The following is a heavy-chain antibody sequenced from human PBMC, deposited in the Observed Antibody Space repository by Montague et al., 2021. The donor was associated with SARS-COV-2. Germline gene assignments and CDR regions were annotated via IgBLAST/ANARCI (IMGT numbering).Heavy chain of an antibody. CDR2: IYSSGNT. J-gene: IGHJ4*02. Sequence: SETLSLTCTVSGGSITYYYWHWLRQSAGKGLEWIGRIYSSGNTNSNPSLESRVIMSVDSSQNQFSLKLNSVTAADTAVYYCARGDRPTTASWYFFDSWGQGALVTVSS. CDR3: ARGDRPTTASWYFFDS. D-gene: IGHD6-13*01. V-gene: IGHV4-4*07. CDR1: GGSITYYY.